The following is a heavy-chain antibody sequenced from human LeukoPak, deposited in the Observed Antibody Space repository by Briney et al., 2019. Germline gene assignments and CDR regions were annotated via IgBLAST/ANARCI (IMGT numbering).Heavy chain of an antibody. CDR3: FQAEAGIRYFDWLPSAGAFDI. CDR1: GFTFSSYS. Sequence: GGSLRLSCAASGFTFSSYSMNWVRQAPGKWLEWVSYISSNSSTIYYAGSVKGRFTISREHAKNSLYLQMKSLRAEDKALYYFFQAEAGIRYFDWLPSAGAFDIWGQGTMVTVSS. CDR2: ISSNSSTI. D-gene: IGHD3-9*01. V-gene: IGHV3-48*01. J-gene: IGHJ3*02.